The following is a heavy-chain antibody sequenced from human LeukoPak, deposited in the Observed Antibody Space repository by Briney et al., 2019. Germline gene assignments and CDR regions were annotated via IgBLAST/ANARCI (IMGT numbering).Heavy chain of an antibody. CDR2: IYYSGAT. V-gene: IGHV4-39*07. J-gene: IGHJ4*02. D-gene: IGHD3-22*01. CDR1: GGSISSSSRY. CDR3: ATTMIRLGY. Sequence: SETLSLTCTVSGGSISSSSRYRGWIRQPPGKGLEWIGSIYYSGATYYNPSLKSRVTISVDTSKNQFSLKLSSVTAADTAVYYCATTMIRLGYWGQGTLVTVSS.